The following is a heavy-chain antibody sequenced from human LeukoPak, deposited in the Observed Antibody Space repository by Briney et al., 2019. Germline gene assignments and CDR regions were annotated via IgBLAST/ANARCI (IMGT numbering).Heavy chain of an antibody. D-gene: IGHD1-7*01. CDR3: ARRPQLRSELDY. Sequence: GESLKISCKGSGYSFTTYWIGWVRQMPGKGLEWMGIIYPGDSDTRYSPSFQGQVTISADKSTNIAYLQWSSLKASDTAIYYCARRPQLRSELDYWGQGTLVTVSS. J-gene: IGHJ4*02. CDR1: GYSFTTYW. V-gene: IGHV5-51*01. CDR2: IYPGDSDT.